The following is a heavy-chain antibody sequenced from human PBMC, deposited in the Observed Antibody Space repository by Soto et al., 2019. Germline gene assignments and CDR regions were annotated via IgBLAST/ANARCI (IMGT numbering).Heavy chain of an antibody. CDR3: AKAFSSGHTDRIDLFSYDIDV. Sequence: PGGSLRLSCTASGFTFDTYGMNWVRQAPGKGLEWVSVVSGSGNSADYADSVKGRFTISRDNSKNTLYLQMNSLRAEDTAVYYCAKAFSSGHTDRIDLFSYDIDVWGQGTTVTVSS. CDR2: VSGSGNSA. J-gene: IGHJ6*02. D-gene: IGHD2-15*01. V-gene: IGHV3-23*01. CDR1: GFTFDTYG.